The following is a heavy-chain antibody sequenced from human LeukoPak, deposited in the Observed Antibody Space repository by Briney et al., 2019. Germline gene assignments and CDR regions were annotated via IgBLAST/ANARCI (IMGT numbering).Heavy chain of an antibody. Sequence: SVKVSCKASGGTFSSYAISWVRQAPGQGLEWMGGIIPIFGTANYAQKFQGRVTITTDESTSTAYMELSSLGSEDTAVYYCARTSSGWSLLAVWGKGTTVTVSS. V-gene: IGHV1-69*05. D-gene: IGHD6-19*01. CDR2: IIPIFGTA. CDR1: GGTFSSYA. CDR3: ARTSSGWSLLAV. J-gene: IGHJ6*04.